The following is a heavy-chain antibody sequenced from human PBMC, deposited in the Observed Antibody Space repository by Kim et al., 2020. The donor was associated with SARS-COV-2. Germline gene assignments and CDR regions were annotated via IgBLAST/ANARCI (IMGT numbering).Heavy chain of an antibody. Sequence: GGSLRLSCAASGFTFSSYGMHWVRQAPGKGLEWVAVISYDGSNKYYADSVKGRFTISRDNSKNTLYLQMNSLRAEDTAVYYCAKDLVDYGDGYYMDVWGKGTTVTVSS. CDR3: AKDLVDYGDGYYMDV. V-gene: IGHV3-30*18. CDR2: ISYDGSNK. D-gene: IGHD4-17*01. J-gene: IGHJ6*03. CDR1: GFTFSSYG.